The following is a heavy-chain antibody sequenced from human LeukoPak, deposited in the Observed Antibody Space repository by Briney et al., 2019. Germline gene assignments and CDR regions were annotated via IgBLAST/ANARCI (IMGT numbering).Heavy chain of an antibody. CDR2: IYYSGST. J-gene: IGHJ3*02. D-gene: IGHD4-17*01. CDR1: GGSISSYY. V-gene: IGHV4-59*01. CDR3: ARTTDYGDYCDAFDI. Sequence: SETLSLTCTVSGGSISSYYWSWIQQPPGKGLEWIGYIYYSGSTNYNPSLKSRVTISVDTSKNQFSLKLSSVTAADTAVYYCARTTDYGDYCDAFDIWGQGTMVTVSS.